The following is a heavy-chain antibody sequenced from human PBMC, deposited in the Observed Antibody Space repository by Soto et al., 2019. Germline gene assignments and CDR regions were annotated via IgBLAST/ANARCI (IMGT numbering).Heavy chain of an antibody. Sequence: GSLRLSCAASGFTFSSYSMNWVRQAPGKGLEWVANIKQDGSEKYYVDSVKGRFTISRDNAKNSLYLQMNSLRADDTAVYYCMTDFRGYWGQGTLVTVSS. CDR3: MTDFRGY. CDR1: GFTFSSYS. V-gene: IGHV3-7*01. J-gene: IGHJ4*02. CDR2: IKQDGSEK.